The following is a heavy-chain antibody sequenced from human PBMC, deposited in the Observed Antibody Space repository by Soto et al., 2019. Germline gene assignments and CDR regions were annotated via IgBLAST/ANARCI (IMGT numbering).Heavy chain of an antibody. CDR3: AREGPDYGDAFDI. J-gene: IGHJ3*02. CDR1: GFTFSSYS. V-gene: IGHV3-21*01. Sequence: GGSLRLSCAASGFTFSSYSMNWVRQAPGKGLEWVSSISSSSSYIYYADSVKGRFTISRDNAKNSLYLQVNSLRAEDTAVYYCAREGPDYGDAFDIWGQGTMVTVSS. CDR2: ISSSSSYI. D-gene: IGHD4-17*01.